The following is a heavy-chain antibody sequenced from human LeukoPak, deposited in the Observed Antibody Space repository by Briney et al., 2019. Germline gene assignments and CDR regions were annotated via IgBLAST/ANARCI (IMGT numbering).Heavy chain of an antibody. CDR3: ARVSSGSYWFDP. Sequence: LRLSCAASGFTFSSYAMSWVRQPPGKGLEWIGYIYYSGSTYYNPSLKSRVTISVDTSKNQFSLKLSSVTAADTAVYYCARVSSGSYWFDPWGQGTLVTVSS. CDR1: GFTFSSYA. J-gene: IGHJ5*02. V-gene: IGHV4-30-4*08. D-gene: IGHD1-26*01. CDR2: IYYSGST.